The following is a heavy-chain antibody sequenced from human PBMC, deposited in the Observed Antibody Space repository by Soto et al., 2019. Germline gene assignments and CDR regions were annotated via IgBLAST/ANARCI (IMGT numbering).Heavy chain of an antibody. J-gene: IGHJ4*02. CDR3: AREWFPDY. Sequence: GGSLRLSCAASGFTFSSYWMHWVRQAPGKGLEWVSGSNSDGRSTSYADYVKGRFTISRDNAKKTLYLQMNSLRAEDTAVYYCAREWFPDYWGQGTLVTVSS. CDR1: GFTFSSYW. D-gene: IGHD3-10*01. CDR2: SNSDGRST. V-gene: IGHV3-74*01.